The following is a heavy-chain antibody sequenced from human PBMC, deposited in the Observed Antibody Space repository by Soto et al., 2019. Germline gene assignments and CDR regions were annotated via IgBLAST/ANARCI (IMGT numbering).Heavy chain of an antibody. CDR2: INPSGGSA. V-gene: IGHV1-46*01. J-gene: IGHJ4*02. D-gene: IGHD2-15*01. CDR1: GYTFTSNH. CDR3: ARGTSGGSCHY. Sequence: QVQLVQSGAEVKKPGASVKVSCKASGYTFTSNHMHWVRQAPGQGLEWMGIINPSGGSATYAQQCQGRVPVTRDTSTSTVYMELTSLRSADTAVYYCARGTSGGSCHYWGQGTLVTVSS.